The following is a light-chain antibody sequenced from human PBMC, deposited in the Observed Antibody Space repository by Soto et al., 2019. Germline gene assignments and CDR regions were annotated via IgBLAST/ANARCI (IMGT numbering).Light chain of an antibody. J-gene: IGLJ3*02. CDR2: EVS. Sequence: QSAVTQPASVSGSPGQSITISCTGTSSDVGGYDFVSWYQHHPGKVPKLMIFEVSKRPSGVSNRFSGSKSGNTASLTISGLQTEDEADYYCSSYTSSSTWVFGGGTKLTVL. CDR3: SSYTSSSTWV. CDR1: SSDVGGYDF. V-gene: IGLV2-14*01.